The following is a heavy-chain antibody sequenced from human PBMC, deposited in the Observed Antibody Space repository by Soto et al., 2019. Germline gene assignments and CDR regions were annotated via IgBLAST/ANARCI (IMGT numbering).Heavy chain of an antibody. V-gene: IGHV4-59*12. CDR3: ARDSTRHYCSSTSCYAPFDY. CDR2: IYYSANP. D-gene: IGHD2-2*01. CDR1: GGYSVSYY. J-gene: IGHJ4*02. Sequence: SVPMSLTCAVSGGYSVSYYWSWIMQPPGKGLEWIGYIYYSANPNYNPSLKSRVTISQDTSKNQFSLKLSSVTAADTAVYYCARDSTRHYCSSTSCYAPFDYWGQGTLVTVSS.